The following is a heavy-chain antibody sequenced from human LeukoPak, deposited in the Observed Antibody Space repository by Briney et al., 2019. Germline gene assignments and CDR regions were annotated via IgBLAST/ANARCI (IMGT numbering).Heavy chain of an antibody. D-gene: IGHD2-21*02. CDR1: GYTSTGFF. J-gene: IGHJ5*01. CDR2: INPNIGDA. V-gene: IGHV1-2*02. CDR3: ARMDLDGGDSIGFDS. Sequence: ASVKVSCKASGYTSTGFFMHWVRQAPGQGLEWMGWINPNIGDAYYAQKFQGRVTMTRDRSIDTAYMELSRLASDDTAVYYCARMDLDGGDSIGFDSWGQGTLVTVSS.